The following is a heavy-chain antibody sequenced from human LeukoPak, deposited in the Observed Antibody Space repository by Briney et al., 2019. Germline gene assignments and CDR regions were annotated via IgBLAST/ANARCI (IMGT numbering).Heavy chain of an antibody. J-gene: IGHJ4*02. D-gene: IGHD2-8*01. V-gene: IGHV3-53*01. CDR3: AKGDCSNGVYYRAALDYFDY. CDR2: IYSGGST. CDR1: GFTVSSNY. Sequence: GGSLRLSCAASGFTVSSNYMSWVRQAPGKGLEWVSVIYSGGSTYYADSVKGRFTIFRDNSKNTLYLQMNSLRAEDTAVYYCAKGDCSNGVYYRAALDYFDYWSQGTLVTVSS.